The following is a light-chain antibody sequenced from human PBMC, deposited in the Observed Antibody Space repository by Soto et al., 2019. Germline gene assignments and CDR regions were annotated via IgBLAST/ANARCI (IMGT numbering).Light chain of an antibody. CDR1: QGIRNF. J-gene: IGKJ3*01. V-gene: IGKV1-27*01. Sequence: DIQMTQSPTSLSASVGDRVTITCRASQGIRNFVAWYQQKPGKAPKLLIYAASTLQSGVPSRFSGSGSGTALTLTSNRLQAEDVSTYSCQKYRSVPIFGPGTKVEIK. CDR3: QKYRSVPI. CDR2: AAS.